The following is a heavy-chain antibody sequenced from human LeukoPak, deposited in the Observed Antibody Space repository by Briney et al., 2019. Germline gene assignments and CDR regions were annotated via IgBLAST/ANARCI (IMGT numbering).Heavy chain of an antibody. D-gene: IGHD3-10*01. CDR3: AKFNDYYGSGSTNYFDY. CDR2: ISGSGGST. CDR1: GFTFSSYA. Sequence: TGGSLRLSCAASGFTFSSYAMSWVRQAPGKGLEWVSAISGSGGSTYYADSVKGRFTISRDNSKNTLYLQVNSLRAEDTAVYYCAKFNDYYGSGSTNYFDYWGQGTLVTVSS. V-gene: IGHV3-23*01. J-gene: IGHJ4*02.